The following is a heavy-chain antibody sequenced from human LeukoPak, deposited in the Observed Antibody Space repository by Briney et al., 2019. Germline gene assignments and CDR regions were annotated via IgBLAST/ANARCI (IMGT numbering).Heavy chain of an antibody. Sequence: GRSLRLCCAASGFTFSSYAMQWVRQAPGKGLEWVSAISGSGGSTYYADSVKGRFTISRDNSKNTLYLQMNSLRAEDTAVYYCAKDGSYNYYDSSGYYHYWGQGTLVTVSS. CDR2: ISGSGGST. CDR1: GFTFSSYA. J-gene: IGHJ4*02. D-gene: IGHD3-22*01. V-gene: IGHV3-23*01. CDR3: AKDGSYNYYDSSGYYHY.